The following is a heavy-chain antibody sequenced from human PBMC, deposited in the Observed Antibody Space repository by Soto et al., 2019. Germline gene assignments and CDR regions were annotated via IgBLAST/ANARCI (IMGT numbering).Heavy chain of an antibody. V-gene: IGHV4-30-2*01. J-gene: IGHJ4*02. Sequence: SETLSLTCAVSGGSISSGGYSWSWIRQPPGKGLEWIGYIYHSGSTYYNPSLKSRVTISVDTSKNQFSLKLSSVTAADTAVYYCARAYSSPERLDYWGQGTLVTVSS. CDR2: IYHSGST. CDR1: GGSISSGGYS. D-gene: IGHD5-18*01. CDR3: ARAYSSPERLDY.